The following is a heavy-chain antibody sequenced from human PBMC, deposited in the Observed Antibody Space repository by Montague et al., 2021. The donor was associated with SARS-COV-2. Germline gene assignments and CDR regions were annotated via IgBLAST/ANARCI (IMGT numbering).Heavy chain of an antibody. J-gene: IGHJ6*02. CDR2: ISYSGST. V-gene: IGHV4-59*01. Sequence: SETLSLTCTVSGGSISTYYWSWIRQPPGRGLQWIGSISYSGSTNYILSLKSRVTISVDTSKNHFTLRLSSVTAADTAVYYCANLRRTQLLFGTLYYGMDAWGQGTTVTVSS. CDR1: GGSISTYY. CDR3: ANLRRTQLLFGTLYYGMDA. D-gene: IGHD2-2*01.